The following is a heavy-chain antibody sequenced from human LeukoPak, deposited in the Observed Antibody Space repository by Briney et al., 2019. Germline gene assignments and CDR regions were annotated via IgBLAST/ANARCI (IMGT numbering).Heavy chain of an antibody. CDR2: INPNTGDT. J-gene: IGHJ4*02. D-gene: IGHD3-3*01. Sequence: ASVKVSCKASGYFFTGYYMHWVRQAPGQGLEWMGWINPNTGDTNYAQKFQGRVSMTRDTSINTAYMELTRLTSDDTAVYYCARTAGTEWVFDYWGQGPLVTVSS. CDR1: GYFFTGYY. V-gene: IGHV1-2*02. CDR3: ARTAGTEWVFDY.